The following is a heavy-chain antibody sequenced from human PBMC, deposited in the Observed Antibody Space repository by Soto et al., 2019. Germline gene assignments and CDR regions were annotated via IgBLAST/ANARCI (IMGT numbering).Heavy chain of an antibody. V-gene: IGHV3-30-3*01. CDR3: AREESGAFDI. D-gene: IGHD3-10*01. J-gene: IGHJ3*02. CDR2: ISYDGSNK. Sequence: QVQLVESGGGVVQPGRSLRLSCAASGFTFNSYAMHWVRQAPGKGLEWVAVISYDGSNKYYADSVKGQFNITRDHFKNTLYLQMSSMRAEDTAVYYCAREESGAFDIWGQETMVTVSS. CDR1: GFTFNSYA.